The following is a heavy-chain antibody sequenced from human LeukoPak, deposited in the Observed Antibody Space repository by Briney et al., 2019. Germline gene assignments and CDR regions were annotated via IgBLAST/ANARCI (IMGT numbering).Heavy chain of an antibody. D-gene: IGHD6-19*01. J-gene: IGHJ4*02. CDR3: ARVSGGWSPY. CDR1: GFAFSSYS. V-gene: IGHV3-21*01. Sequence: GGPLRLSCAASGFAFSSYSMNWVRQAPGKGLEWVSSISSSSSYIYYADSVKGRFTISRDNAKNSLYLQMNSLRAEDTAVYYCARVSGGWSPYWGQGTLVTVSS. CDR2: ISSSSSYI.